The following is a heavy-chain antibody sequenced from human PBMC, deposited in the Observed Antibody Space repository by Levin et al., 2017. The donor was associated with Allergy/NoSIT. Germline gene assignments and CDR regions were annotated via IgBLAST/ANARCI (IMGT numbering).Heavy chain of an antibody. J-gene: IGHJ4*02. D-gene: IGHD2-2*01. CDR2: INPNSGGT. Sequence: ASVKVSCKASGYTFTGYYMHWVRQAPGQGLEWMGWINPNSGGTNYAQKFQGRVTMTRDTSISTAYMELSRLRSDDTAVYYCGGDAGDSTRPDFDYWGQGTLVTVSS. CDR3: GGDAGDSTRPDFDY. CDR1: GYTFTGYY. V-gene: IGHV1-2*02.